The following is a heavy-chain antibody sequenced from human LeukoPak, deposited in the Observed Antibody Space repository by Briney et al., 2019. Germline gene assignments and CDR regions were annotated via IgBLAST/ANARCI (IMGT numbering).Heavy chain of an antibody. CDR3: ARRAGRHFDY. CDR2: INHSGST. D-gene: IGHD6-13*01. Sequence: PSETLSLTCAVYGGSFSGYYWSWIRQPPGKGLEWIGEINHSGSTNYNPSLKSRVTISVDTSKNQFSLKLSSVTAADTAVYYRARRAGRHFDYWGQGTLVTVSS. J-gene: IGHJ4*02. CDR1: GGSFSGYY. V-gene: IGHV4-34*01.